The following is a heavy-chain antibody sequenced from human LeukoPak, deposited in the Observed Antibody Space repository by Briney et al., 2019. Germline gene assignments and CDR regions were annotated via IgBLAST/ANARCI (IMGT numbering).Heavy chain of an antibody. CDR2: ISWNSGSI. V-gene: IGHV3-9*01. J-gene: IGHJ5*02. D-gene: IGHD4-17*01. CDR1: GFTFDHYA. Sequence: PGRSLRLSCAASGFTFDHYAMHWVRQAPGKGLEWVSGISWNSGSIGYADSVKGRFTISRDNAKNSLYLQMNSLRAEDTAVYYCARKRGTTVNPPNWFDPWGQGTLVTVSS. CDR3: ARKRGTTVNPPNWFDP.